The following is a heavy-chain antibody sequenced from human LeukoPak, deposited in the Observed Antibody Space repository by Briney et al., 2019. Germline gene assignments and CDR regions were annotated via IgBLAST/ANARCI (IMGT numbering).Heavy chain of an antibody. Sequence: SETLSLTCTVSGGSIRTYYWSWIRQPPGKGLEWIGYIYTSGSTNYNPSLKSRVTMSLDTSENQFSLKLSSVTAADTAVYYCARGDFYRYYFDYWGQGTLVTVSS. J-gene: IGHJ4*02. CDR3: ARGDFYRYYFDY. D-gene: IGHD2/OR15-2a*01. V-gene: IGHV4-4*09. CDR2: IYTSGST. CDR1: GGSIRTYY.